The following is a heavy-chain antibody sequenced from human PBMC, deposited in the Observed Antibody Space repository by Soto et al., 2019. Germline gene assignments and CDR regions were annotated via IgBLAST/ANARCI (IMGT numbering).Heavy chain of an antibody. D-gene: IGHD3-10*01. J-gene: IGHJ5*02. Sequence: PGGSLRLSCAASGFTFSSYGMHWVRQAPGKGLEWVAVISYDGSNKYYADSVKGRFTISRDNAKNSLYLLMNSLRAEDTAVYYCARFRSLDPWGQGILVTVS. CDR2: ISYDGSNK. V-gene: IGHV3-30*03. CDR1: GFTFSSYG. CDR3: ARFRSLDP.